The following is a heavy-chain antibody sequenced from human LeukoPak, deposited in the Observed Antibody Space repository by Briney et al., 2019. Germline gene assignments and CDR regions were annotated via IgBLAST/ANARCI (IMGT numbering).Heavy chain of an antibody. CDR2: IYPGDSDT. Sequence: GESLKISCKGSGYRFTTYWIAWVRQLPGKGLEWMGTIYPGDSDTRYSPSFQGQVTISADKSISTAYLQWSSLEASDTAMYYCARLREDGDYFDYWGQGTLVTVSS. V-gene: IGHV5-51*01. J-gene: IGHJ4*02. D-gene: IGHD4-17*01. CDR3: ARLREDGDYFDY. CDR1: GYRFTTYW.